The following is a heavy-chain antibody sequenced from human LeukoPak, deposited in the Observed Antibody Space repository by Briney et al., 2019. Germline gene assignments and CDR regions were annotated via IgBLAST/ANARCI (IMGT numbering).Heavy chain of an antibody. J-gene: IGHJ5*02. CDR1: GFTFSTYA. CDR3: ARDYPYLADYYGSGSPSNWFDP. CDR2: ISGTGSGT. V-gene: IGHV3-23*01. Sequence: GGSLRLSCAVSGFTFSTYAMSWVRQAPGKGLEWVSVISGTGSGTSYAGSVKGRFTISRDNSKNTLYLQMNSLRAEDTAVYYCARDYPYLADYYGSGSPSNWFDPWGQGTLVTVSS. D-gene: IGHD3-10*01.